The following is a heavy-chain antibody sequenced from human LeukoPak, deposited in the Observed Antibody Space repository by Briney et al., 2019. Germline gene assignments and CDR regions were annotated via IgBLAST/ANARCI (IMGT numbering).Heavy chain of an antibody. J-gene: IGHJ6*03. CDR1: GSTFSNAW. CDR3: TTWGTSVPAAILYYYYMDV. V-gene: IGHV3-15*01. Sequence: GGSLRLSCAASGSTFSNAWMSWVRQAPGKGLEWVGRIKSKTDGGTTDYAAPVKGRFTISRDDSKNALYLQMNSLKTEDTAVYYCTTWGTSVPAAILYYYYMDVWGKGTTVTVSS. D-gene: IGHD2-2*01. CDR2: IKSKTDGGTT.